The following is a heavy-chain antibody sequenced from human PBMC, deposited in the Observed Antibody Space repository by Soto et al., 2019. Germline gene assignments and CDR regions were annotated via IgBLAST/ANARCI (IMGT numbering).Heavy chain of an antibody. D-gene: IGHD6-13*01. CDR1: GFTFSSYS. V-gene: IGHV3-21*01. J-gene: IGHJ4*02. CDR2: ISSSSSYI. Sequence: EVQLVESGGGLVKPGGSLRLSCAASGFTFSSYSMNWVRQAPGKGLEWVSSISSSSSYIYHADSVKGRFTISRDNAKNSLYLQMNSLRAEDTAVYYCARDRYEAAAAYYFDYWGQGTLVTVSS. CDR3: ARDRYEAAAAYYFDY.